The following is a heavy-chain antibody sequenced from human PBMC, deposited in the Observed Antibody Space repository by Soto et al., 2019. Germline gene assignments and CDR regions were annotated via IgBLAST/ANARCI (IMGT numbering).Heavy chain of an antibody. Sequence: QVQLQESGPGLVKPSGTLSLTCAVSGDSVSSPYCWCWVRQSPGKGLEWIGEVFHTGTTGYNPSLRSRVTISMDTSINQFALDLSSVTAADTAVYYCARTAGWYAIHAWGPGTLVIVSS. D-gene: IGHD6-19*01. CDR2: VFHTGTT. J-gene: IGHJ5*02. CDR1: GDSVSSPYC. V-gene: IGHV4-4*02. CDR3: ARTAGWYAIHA.